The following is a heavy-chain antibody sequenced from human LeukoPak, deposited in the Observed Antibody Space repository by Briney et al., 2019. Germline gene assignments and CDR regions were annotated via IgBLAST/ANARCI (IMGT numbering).Heavy chain of an antibody. Sequence: SETLSLTCSVSGGSITVYYWNWIRQSPGKGLEWIGSISYSGSTNYNPSLKSRVTISIDTSKNRFSLKVSSVIAADTAMYYCARGGSRSYTSSSLDYWGQGTLVTVSS. D-gene: IGHD6-6*01. CDR1: GGSITVYY. CDR2: ISYSGST. V-gene: IGHV4-59*12. J-gene: IGHJ4*02. CDR3: ARGGSRSYTSSSLDY.